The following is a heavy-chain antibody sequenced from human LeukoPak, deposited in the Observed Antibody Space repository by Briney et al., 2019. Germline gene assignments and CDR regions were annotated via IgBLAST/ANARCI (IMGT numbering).Heavy chain of an antibody. CDR1: GGSISSGSYY. V-gene: IGHV4-61*02. CDR3: ARTYYYDSSGFGY. J-gene: IGHJ4*02. Sequence: SQTLSLTCTVSGGSISSGSYYWSWIRQPAGKGLEWIGRIYTSGSTNYNPSLKSRVTISVDTSKNQFSLKLSSVTAADTAVYYCARTYYYDSSGFGYWGQGTLVTVSS. D-gene: IGHD3-22*01. CDR2: IYTSGST.